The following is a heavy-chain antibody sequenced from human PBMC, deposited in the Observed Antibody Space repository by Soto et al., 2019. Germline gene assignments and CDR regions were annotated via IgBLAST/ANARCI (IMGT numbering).Heavy chain of an antibody. CDR1: GVSITSYY. CDR3: ATSSGPQSPIGDH. D-gene: IGHD6-19*01. V-gene: IGHV4-59*08. Sequence: QVQLQESGPGLVKPSETLSLTCTVSGVSITSYYWSWIRQSPGKGLEWIGFISYSGNTNYNPSLKSRVILSRDTSRNEFSLRLTSVTAADTAVYYCATSSGPQSPIGDHWGQGTLVTVSS. CDR2: ISYSGNT. J-gene: IGHJ4*02.